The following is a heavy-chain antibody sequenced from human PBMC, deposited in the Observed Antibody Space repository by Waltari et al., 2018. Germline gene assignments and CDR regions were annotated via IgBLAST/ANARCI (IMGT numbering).Heavy chain of an antibody. CDR1: GYTLTELS. V-gene: IGHV1-24*01. Sequence: QVQLVQSGAEVKKPGASVKVSCKVSGYTLTELSMHWVRQAPGQGLEWMGGFDPEDGETIYAQKFQGRVTMTEDTSTDTAYMELSSLRSEDTAVYYCAVPVYYDSSGYYYDAFDIWGQGTMVTVSS. D-gene: IGHD3-22*01. CDR3: AVPVYYDSSGYYYDAFDI. J-gene: IGHJ3*02. CDR2: FDPEDGET.